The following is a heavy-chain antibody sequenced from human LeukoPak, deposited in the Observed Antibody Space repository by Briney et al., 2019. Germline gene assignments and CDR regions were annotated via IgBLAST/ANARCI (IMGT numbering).Heavy chain of an antibody. V-gene: IGHV1-3*04. D-gene: IGHD2-21*02. Sequence: ASVKVSCKASGYTFTSYAMHWVRQATGQRLECMGWINTGNGNTKYSQKFQGRVTITMDTSASTAYMDLSSLRSEDTAVYYCARNTETAIPLPYYFDYWGQGTLVTVSS. J-gene: IGHJ4*02. CDR1: GYTFTSYA. CDR3: ARNTETAIPLPYYFDY. CDR2: INTGNGNT.